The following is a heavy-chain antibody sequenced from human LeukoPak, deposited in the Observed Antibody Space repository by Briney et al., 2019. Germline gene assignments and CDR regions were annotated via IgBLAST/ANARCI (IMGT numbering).Heavy chain of an antibody. J-gene: IGHJ4*02. CDR2: IYLGDSET. D-gene: IGHD6-13*01. V-gene: IGHV5-51*01. CDR1: GYIFTNHW. CDR3: VRRDFSTWSLDY. Sequence: GESLKISCQGPGYIFTNHWIGWVRQMPGKDLEWMGIIYLGDSETRYSPSFQGQVTISADKSINTAYLRFSSLKASDTAIYYCVRRDFSTWSLDYWGQGTLVTVSS.